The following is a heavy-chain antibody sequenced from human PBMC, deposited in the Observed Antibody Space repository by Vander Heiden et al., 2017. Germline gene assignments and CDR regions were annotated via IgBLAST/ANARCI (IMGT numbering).Heavy chain of an antibody. V-gene: IGHV3-23*01. Sequence: EVQLLESGGGLVQHGGSLRLSCAAPGFAFSRYAMSRVRQAPGKGLEWVSAISGGGGSTYYADSVKGRFTISRDNSKNTLYLQMNSLRAEDTAVYYCAKEPFDYGDQRYWYFDLWGRGTLVTVSS. D-gene: IGHD4-17*01. CDR3: AKEPFDYGDQRYWYFDL. CDR1: GFAFSRYA. J-gene: IGHJ2*01. CDR2: ISGGGGST.